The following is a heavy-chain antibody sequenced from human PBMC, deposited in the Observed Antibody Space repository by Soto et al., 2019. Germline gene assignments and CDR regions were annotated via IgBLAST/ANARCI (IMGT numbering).Heavy chain of an antibody. CDR2: IYYSGST. D-gene: IGHD2-15*01. Sequence: PSETLSLTCTVSGGSMSSYYWSWIRQPPGKGLEWIGYIYYSGSTNYNPSLKSRVTISVDKSKNQFSLKLSSVTAADTAVYYCARGYCSGGSCYGGFVYWGQGTLVTVSS. V-gene: IGHV4-59*12. J-gene: IGHJ4*02. CDR1: GGSMSSYY. CDR3: ARGYCSGGSCYGGFVY.